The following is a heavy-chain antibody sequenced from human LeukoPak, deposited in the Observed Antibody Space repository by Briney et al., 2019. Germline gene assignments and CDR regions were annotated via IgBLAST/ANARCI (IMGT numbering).Heavy chain of an antibody. Sequence: PGGSLRLSCAASGFTFSNAWMSWVRQAPGKGLEWVGRTKSKTDGGTTDYAAPVKGRFTISRDDSKNTLYLQMNSLKTEDTAVYYCTTLGWYVDYWGQGTLVTVSS. J-gene: IGHJ4*02. CDR3: TTLGWYVDY. CDR2: TKSKTDGGTT. V-gene: IGHV3-15*01. D-gene: IGHD6-19*01. CDR1: GFTFSNAW.